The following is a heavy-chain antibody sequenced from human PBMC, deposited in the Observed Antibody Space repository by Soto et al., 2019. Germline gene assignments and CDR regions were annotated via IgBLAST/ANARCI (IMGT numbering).Heavy chain of an antibody. D-gene: IGHD3-10*01. J-gene: IGHJ6*02. CDR1: RGTFSSYA. CDR2: IIPIFGTA. Sequence: QVQLVQSGAEVKKPGSSVKVSCKASRGTFSSYAISWVRQAPGQGLEWMGGIIPIFGTANYAQKFQGRVTITADESPSTAYMELSSLRSEDTAVYYCARIEWFGELSHYYYGMDVWGQGTTVTVSS. CDR3: ARIEWFGELSHYYYGMDV. V-gene: IGHV1-69*01.